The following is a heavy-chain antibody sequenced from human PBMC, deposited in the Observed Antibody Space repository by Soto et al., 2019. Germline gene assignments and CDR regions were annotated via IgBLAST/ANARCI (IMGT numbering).Heavy chain of an antibody. CDR2: ISYDGSNK. CDR3: AKETYSGPLDY. CDR1: VFTFSSYG. V-gene: IGHV3-30*18. Sequence: QVQLVESGGGVVQPGRSLRLSCAASVFTFSSYGMHWVRQAPGKGLEWVAVISYDGSNKDYAYPVKFRVTISRANSKHTLYLQMTSLRAEDTAVYYCAKETYSGPLDYWGQGTLVTVSS. D-gene: IGHD2-15*01. J-gene: IGHJ4*02.